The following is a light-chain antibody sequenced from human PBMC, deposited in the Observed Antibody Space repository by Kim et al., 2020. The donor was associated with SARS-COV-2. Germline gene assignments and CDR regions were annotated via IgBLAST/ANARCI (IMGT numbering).Light chain of an antibody. J-gene: IGKJ1*01. Sequence: ASIGDRVNITCRASQRIDTGLAWYQQKLGKAPNLLIYKASILERGVPSRFSGSGSGTEFTLTISCLQPDDFATYYCQQYRTYSRTSGEGTKVEVK. CDR1: QRIDTG. V-gene: IGKV1-5*03. CDR3: QQYRTYSRT. CDR2: KAS.